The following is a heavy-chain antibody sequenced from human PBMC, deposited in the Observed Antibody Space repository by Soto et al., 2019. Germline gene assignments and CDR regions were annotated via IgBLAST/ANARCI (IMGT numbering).Heavy chain of an antibody. D-gene: IGHD4-17*01. V-gene: IGHV3-21*06. CDR3: TRGSYGAYDY. CDR2: ISSNSGYT. CDR1: GFRFSDYS. Sequence: GGSLRLSCAASGFRFSDYSMNWVRQVPGKGLEWVSSISSNSGYTLYTDSVKGRFTISRDNAKSSLYLQMSSLRDEDTAVYYCTRGSYGAYDYWGQGTLVTVYS. J-gene: IGHJ4*02.